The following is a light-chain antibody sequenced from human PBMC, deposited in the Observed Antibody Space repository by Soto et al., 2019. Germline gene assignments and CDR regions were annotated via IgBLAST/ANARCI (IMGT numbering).Light chain of an antibody. CDR2: GTS. V-gene: IGKV3-20*01. J-gene: IGKJ1*01. CDR1: QSVSSSS. Sequence: EIVLTQSPGTLSLSPGERATLSCRAIQSVSSSSLAWFQQKPGQAPRLLIYGTSSRATGIPDRFSGSGSGTDFTLTITRLEPEDFAVYYCQQYVTSSPRTFGQGTKVDIK. CDR3: QQYVTSSPRT.